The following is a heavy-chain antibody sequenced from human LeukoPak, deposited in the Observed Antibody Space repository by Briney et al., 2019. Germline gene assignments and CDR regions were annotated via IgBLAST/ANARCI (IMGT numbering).Heavy chain of an antibody. J-gene: IGHJ4*02. V-gene: IGHV4-59*01. D-gene: IGHD2-15*01. CDR3: ARSPGRFCSGGSCYSSHYFDY. CDR1: GGSISPYH. Sequence: KTSETLSLTCTVSGGSISPYHWSWIRQTPEYGLECIGYLSYSGSTNYNTFLKSRVTISVDTSKNQFSLNLSSVTAADTAVYYCARSPGRFCSGGSCYSSHYFDYWGQGTLVTVSS. CDR2: LSYSGST.